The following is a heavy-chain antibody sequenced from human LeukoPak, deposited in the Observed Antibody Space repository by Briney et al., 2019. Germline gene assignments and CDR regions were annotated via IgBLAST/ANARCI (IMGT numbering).Heavy chain of an antibody. CDR2: IKSKTDGGTT. Sequence: GGSLRLSCAASGFTFSNAWMSWVRQAPGKGLEWVGHIKSKTDGGTTDYAAPVKGRFTISRDDSKSIAYLQMNSLKTEDTAVYYCTRAGWFGELSAFDYWGQGTLVTVSS. CDR1: GFTFSNAW. D-gene: IGHD3-10*01. J-gene: IGHJ4*02. V-gene: IGHV3-15*01. CDR3: TRAGWFGELSAFDY.